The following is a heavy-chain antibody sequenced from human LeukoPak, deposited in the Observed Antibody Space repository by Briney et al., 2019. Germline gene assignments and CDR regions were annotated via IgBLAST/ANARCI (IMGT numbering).Heavy chain of an antibody. CDR3: AKVPIVPASYFDY. CDR2: ITPSGDGT. V-gene: IGHV3-23*01. D-gene: IGHD2-2*01. J-gene: IGHJ4*02. CDR1: GFTFSSPA. Sequence: PGGSLRLSCAASGFTFSSPAMSWVRQTPGKGLEWVSSITPSGDGTYYAASVKGRFTISRDNSKNTVYLRMDSLRADDTAIYYCAKVPIVPASYFDYWGQGALVTVSS.